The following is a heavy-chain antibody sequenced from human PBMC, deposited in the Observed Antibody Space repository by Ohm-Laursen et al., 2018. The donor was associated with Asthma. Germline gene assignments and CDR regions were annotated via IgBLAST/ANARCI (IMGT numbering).Heavy chain of an antibody. J-gene: IGHJ3*02. CDR1: GFTFSSYW. CDR3: ARDLDGVAFDI. CDR2: IKQDGSEK. V-gene: IGHV3-7*05. D-gene: IGHD3/OR15-3a*01. Sequence: LSLTCAASGFTFSSYWMSWVRQAPGKGLEWVANIKQDGSEKYYVDSVKGRFTISRDNAKNSLYLQMNSLRAEDTAVYYCARDLDGVAFDIWGQGTMVTVSS.